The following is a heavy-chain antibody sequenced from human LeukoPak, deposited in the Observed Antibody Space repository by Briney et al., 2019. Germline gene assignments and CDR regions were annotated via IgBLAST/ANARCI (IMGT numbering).Heavy chain of an antibody. Sequence: SETLSLTCTVSGGSMSSYYWSWIRQPPGKGLEWIGYIYYSGSTKYNPSLKRRVTISVDTSKNQFSLKLSSVTAADTAVYYCARGARAGHNLEPFDYWGQGTLVTVSS. CDR2: IYYSGST. V-gene: IGHV4-59*08. CDR3: ARGARAGHNLEPFDY. J-gene: IGHJ4*02. CDR1: GGSMSSYY. D-gene: IGHD5-24*01.